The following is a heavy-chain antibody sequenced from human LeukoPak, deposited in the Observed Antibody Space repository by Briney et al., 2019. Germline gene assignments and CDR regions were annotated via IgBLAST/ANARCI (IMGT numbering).Heavy chain of an antibody. CDR2: IRYDGSNK. J-gene: IGHJ4*02. V-gene: IGHV3-30*02. CDR3: AKGSEFYRDGYNNAYY. D-gene: IGHD5-24*01. Sequence: GSLRLSCAASGFTFSSYGMHWVRQAPGKGLERVAFIRYDGSNKYYADSVKGRFTISRDNSKNTLYLQMNSLRAEDTAVYYCAKGSEFYRDGYNNAYYWGQGTLVTVSS. CDR1: GFTFSSYG.